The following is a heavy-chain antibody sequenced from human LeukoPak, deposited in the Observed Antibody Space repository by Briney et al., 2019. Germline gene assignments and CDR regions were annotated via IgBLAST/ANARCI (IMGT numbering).Heavy chain of an antibody. D-gene: IGHD3-22*01. V-gene: IGHV3-21*01. CDR2: IGYGGSDT. CDR3: ARYDSSGYYPKY. Sequence: GGSLRLSCTVSGFTLSSYEMTWFRQAPGKGLEWVSSIGYGGSDTHYADSVKGRFTISRDNTKNSLYLQMNSLRAEDTAVYYCARYDSSGYYPKYWGQGTLVTVSS. CDR1: GFTLSSYE. J-gene: IGHJ4*02.